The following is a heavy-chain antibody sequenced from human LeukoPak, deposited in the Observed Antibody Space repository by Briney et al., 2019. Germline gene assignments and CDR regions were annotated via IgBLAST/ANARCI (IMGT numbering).Heavy chain of an antibody. Sequence: GGSLRLSCAASGFTFSSYAMSWVRQAPGTGLEWVSGISASGGTTYYADSVKGRFTISRDNSKSTLYLQMNSLRAEDTAVYYCAKDRDSSNWYRSDYFESWGQGTLVTVSS. J-gene: IGHJ4*02. V-gene: IGHV3-23*01. D-gene: IGHD6-13*01. CDR3: AKDRDSSNWYRSDYFES. CDR1: GFTFSSYA. CDR2: ISASGGTT.